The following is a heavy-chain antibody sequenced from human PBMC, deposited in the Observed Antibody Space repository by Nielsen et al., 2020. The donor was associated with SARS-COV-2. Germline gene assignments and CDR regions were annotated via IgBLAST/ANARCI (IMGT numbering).Heavy chain of an antibody. CDR1: GFTFSGYA. CDR2: ISGDGGST. V-gene: IGHV3-23*01. Sequence: GGSLRLSCAASGFTFSGYAMSWVRQAPGKGLEWVSAISGDGGSTYYADSVKGRFTISRDNSKNTLYLQMNSLRAEDTAVYYCAKGRRMDYFDYWGQGTLVTVSS. D-gene: IGHD2-8*01. CDR3: AKGRRMDYFDY. J-gene: IGHJ4*02.